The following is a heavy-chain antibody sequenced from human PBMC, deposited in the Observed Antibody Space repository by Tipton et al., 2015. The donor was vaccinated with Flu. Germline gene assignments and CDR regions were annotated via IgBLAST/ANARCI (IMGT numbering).Heavy chain of an antibody. D-gene: IGHD1-26*01. Sequence: TLSLTCAFSGYSISSGYYWGWIRQPPGKGLEWIGSIYHSGSTYYNPSLKSRVTISVDTSKNQFPLKLSSVTAADTAVYYCARQLSVGATSGFDYWGQGTLVTVSS. CDR1: GYSISSGYY. CDR2: IYHSGST. J-gene: IGHJ4*02. V-gene: IGHV4-38-2*01. CDR3: ARQLSVGATSGFDY.